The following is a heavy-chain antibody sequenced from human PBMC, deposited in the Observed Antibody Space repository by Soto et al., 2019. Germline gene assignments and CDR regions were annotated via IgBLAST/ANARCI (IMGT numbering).Heavy chain of an antibody. J-gene: IGHJ5*02. V-gene: IGHV4-4*02. CDR3: AGQWLNVYGAFDP. Sequence: QVQLQESGPGLVKPSGTLSLTCAVSGGSVNTNKWWSWVRQPPGKGLEWIGEIHSSGSTNYNPSLKSRITIVVDKSKNQLSVKLTSVTAADTAVYFCAGQWLNVYGAFDPWGHGTLVIVSS. CDR1: GGSVNTNKW. D-gene: IGHD6-19*01. CDR2: IHSSGST.